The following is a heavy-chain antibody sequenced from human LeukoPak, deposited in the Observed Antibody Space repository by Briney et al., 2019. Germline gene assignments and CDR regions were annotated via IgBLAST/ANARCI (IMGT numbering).Heavy chain of an antibody. CDR3: ARGGSSGWQVLTSFDY. CDR1: GFTFSSYG. D-gene: IGHD6-19*01. CDR2: IRYDGSNK. J-gene: IGHJ4*02. V-gene: IGHV3-30*02. Sequence: GGSLRLSCAASGFTFSSYGMHWVRQAPGKGLEWVAFIRYDGSNKYYADSVKGRFTISRDNSKNTLYLQMNSLRAEDTAVYYCARGGSSGWQVLTSFDYWGQGTLVTVSS.